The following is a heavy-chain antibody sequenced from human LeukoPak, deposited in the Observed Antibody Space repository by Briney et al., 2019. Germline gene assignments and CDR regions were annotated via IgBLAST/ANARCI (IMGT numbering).Heavy chain of an antibody. Sequence: SSETLSLTCAVYGGSFSGYYWSWIRQPPGKGLEWIGEINHSGSTNYNPSLKSRVTISVDTSKNQFSLKLSSVTAADTAVYYCARGTSKILYSRWNWFDPWGQGTLVTVSS. V-gene: IGHV4-34*01. CDR3: ARGTSKILYSRWNWFDP. CDR2: INHSGST. CDR1: GGSFSGYY. D-gene: IGHD5-12*01. J-gene: IGHJ5*02.